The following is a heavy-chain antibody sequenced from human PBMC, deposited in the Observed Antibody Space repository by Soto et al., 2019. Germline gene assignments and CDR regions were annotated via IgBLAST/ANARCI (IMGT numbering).Heavy chain of an antibody. CDR3: ARDRWEQTPPRYYYGMDV. V-gene: IGHV3-30*03. CDR2: ISFDGKNK. CDR1: GFTFSSYA. D-gene: IGHD3-10*01. Sequence: GGSLRLSCAASGFTFSSYAMSWVRQAPGKGLEWVAVISFDGKNKYYGDSVEGRFTVSRENFNNTVYLQMNSLRGEDTAVYFCARDRWEQTPPRYYYGMDVWGQGTTVTVSS. J-gene: IGHJ6*02.